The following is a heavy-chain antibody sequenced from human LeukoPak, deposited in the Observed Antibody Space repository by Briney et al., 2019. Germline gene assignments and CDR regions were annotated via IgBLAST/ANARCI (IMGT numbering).Heavy chain of an antibody. CDR2: IRYDGSNK. D-gene: IGHD3-10*01. CDR1: GFTFCSYG. V-gene: IGHV3-30*02. CDR3: AKVVRVGSGSYGIDY. J-gene: IGHJ4*02. Sequence: PGGSLRLSCAASGFTFCSYGMHWVRQAPGKGLEWVAFIRYDGSNKYYADSVKGRFTISRDNSKNTLYLQMNSLRAEDTAVYYCAKVVRVGSGSYGIDYWGQGTLVTVSS.